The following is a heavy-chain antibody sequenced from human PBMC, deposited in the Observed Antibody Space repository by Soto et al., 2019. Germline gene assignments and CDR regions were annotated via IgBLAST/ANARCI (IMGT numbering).Heavy chain of an antibody. J-gene: IGHJ1*01. CDR2: IYYSGST. Sequence: QVQLQESGPGPVKPSETLSLTCTVSGGSISSYYWSWIGQPPGKGLEWIGYIYYSGSTNYNPSLKSRVTISVDTSKNQFSLKLSSVTAADTAVYYCARSRTTVTPSGFQHWGQGTLVTVPS. V-gene: IGHV4-59*01. D-gene: IGHD4-17*01. CDR1: GGSISSYY. CDR3: ARSRTTVTPSGFQH.